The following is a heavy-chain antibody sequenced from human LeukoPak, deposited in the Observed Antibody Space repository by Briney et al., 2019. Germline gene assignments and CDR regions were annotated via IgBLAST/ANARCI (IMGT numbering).Heavy chain of an antibody. V-gene: IGHV3-66*01. CDR1: GFTVSSNY. J-gene: IGHJ4*02. CDR2: IYSGGST. D-gene: IGHD6-6*01. Sequence: PGGSLRLSCAASGFTVSSNYMSWVRQAPGKGLEWVSVIYSGGSTYYADSVKGRFTISRDNSKNTLYLQMNSLRAEDTAVYYCARLFSGGYSSSSSFDYWGQGTLVTVSS. CDR3: ARLFSGGYSSSSSFDY.